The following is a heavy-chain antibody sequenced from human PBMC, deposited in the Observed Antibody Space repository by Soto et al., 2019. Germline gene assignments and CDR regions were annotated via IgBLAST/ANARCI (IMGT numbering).Heavy chain of an antibody. CDR2: INQDGIEK. D-gene: IGHD3-10*01. V-gene: IGHV3-7*03. CDR1: GFTFKSYW. J-gene: IGHJ5*02. CDR3: TREYTIEWFGKSDRGNNWFAP. Sequence: PGGSLRLSCEASGFTFKSYWMSWLRQAPGKGLEWVANINQDGIEKYYEDSVKGRFSISRDNAKNSLYLHMNSPRADDAAVYYYTREYTIEWFGKSDRGNNWFAPWGQGTLVPVSP.